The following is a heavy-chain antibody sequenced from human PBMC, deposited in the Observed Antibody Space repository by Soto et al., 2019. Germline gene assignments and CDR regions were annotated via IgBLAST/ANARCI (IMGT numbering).Heavy chain of an antibody. D-gene: IGHD4-17*01. CDR1: GFTVSYNY. CDR3: AKDPTTVTTPLFDY. J-gene: IGHJ4*02. CDR2: ISGSGGST. V-gene: IGHV3-23*04. Sequence: EVQLVESGGGLIQPGGSLRLSCAVSGFTVSYNYMNWVRQAPGKGLEWVSAISGSGGSTYYADSVKGRFTISRDNSKNTLYLQMNSLRAEDTAVYYCAKDPTTVTTPLFDYWGQGTLVTVSS.